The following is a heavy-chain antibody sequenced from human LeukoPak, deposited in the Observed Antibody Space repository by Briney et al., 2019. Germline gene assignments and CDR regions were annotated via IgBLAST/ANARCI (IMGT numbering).Heavy chain of an antibody. D-gene: IGHD4-17*01. J-gene: IGHJ2*01. V-gene: IGHV4-61*05. Sequence: SETLSLTCTVSGGSISSSSYYWGCIRQPPGKGLECIGYIYYSGSTNYNPSLKSRVTISVDTSKNQFSLKLSSVTAADTAVYYCARRGIDYGDPVYWYFDLWGRGTLVTVSS. CDR3: ARRGIDYGDPVYWYFDL. CDR1: GGSISSSSYY. CDR2: IYYSGST.